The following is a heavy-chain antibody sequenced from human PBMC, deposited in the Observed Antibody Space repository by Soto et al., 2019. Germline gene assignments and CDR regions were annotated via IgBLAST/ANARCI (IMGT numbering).Heavy chain of an antibody. Sequence: HPVGSLRLSCAASGFSVSTNYMTWVRQAPGKGLEWVSVIYSGGSTYYADSVKGRFTISRDNSKNTLYLQMNSLRAEDTAVYYCARGSGSLYYFDYWGQGTLVTVSS. CDR2: IYSGGST. D-gene: IGHD1-26*01. V-gene: IGHV3-53*01. CDR1: GFSVSTNY. CDR3: ARGSGSLYYFDY. J-gene: IGHJ4*02.